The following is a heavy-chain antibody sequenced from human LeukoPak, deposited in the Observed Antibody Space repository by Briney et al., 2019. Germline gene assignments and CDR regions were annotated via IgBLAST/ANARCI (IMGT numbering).Heavy chain of an antibody. V-gene: IGHV5-51*01. Sequence: PGESLKISCKGSGYSFTSYWIGLVLHLAGEGLEWMGIIYPGDSDTRYSPSFQGQVTISADKSISTAYLQWSSLKASDTAMYYCARQHSSTWVDYWGQGTLVTVSS. D-gene: IGHD6-13*01. CDR1: GYSFTSYW. CDR2: IYPGDSDT. CDR3: ARQHSSTWVDY. J-gene: IGHJ4*02.